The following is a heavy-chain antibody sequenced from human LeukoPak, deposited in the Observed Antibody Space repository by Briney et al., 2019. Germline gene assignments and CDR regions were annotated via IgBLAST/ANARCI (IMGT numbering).Heavy chain of an antibody. CDR1: GFTFSSYE. CDR2: ISSSSRYI. Sequence: GGSLRLSCAASGFTFSSYEMNWVRQAPGKGLEWVSCISSSSRYIYYADSVKGRFTISRDNTKNTLYLQMNSLRAEDTAVYYCAKAKVPAAEYYYYMDVWGKGTTVTISS. D-gene: IGHD2-2*01. CDR3: AKAKVPAAEYYYYMDV. V-gene: IGHV3-21*04. J-gene: IGHJ6*03.